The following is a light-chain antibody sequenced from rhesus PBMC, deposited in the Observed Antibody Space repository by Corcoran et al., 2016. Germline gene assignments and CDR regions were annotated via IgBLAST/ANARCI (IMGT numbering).Light chain of an antibody. CDR2: KVN. CDR1: NGDIGRYDY. V-gene: IGLV2-11*01. J-gene: IGLJ1*01. Sequence: QSAPIQSPSESGSLGQSVTISCTGTNGDIGRYDYGSWYRQQAGSTTKLMMYKVNKRPSGVADRLSGSKSGNTASLTISGLQAEDECYYYCGSYGAVDTYIFVSGTRLTVL. CDR3: GSYGAVDTYI.